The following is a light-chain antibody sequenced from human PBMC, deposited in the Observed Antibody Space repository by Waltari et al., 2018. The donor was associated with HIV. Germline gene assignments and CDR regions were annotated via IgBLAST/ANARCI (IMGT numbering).Light chain of an antibody. CDR1: KSNVGNNF. V-gene: IGLV1-44*01. J-gene: IGLJ3*02. CDR3: ASWDDNLGHWV. Sequence: QSVLTQPPSASRTPGQRVLMSRSGNKSNVGNNFVSWFQQVPGGAPKLVIYRHDRRPSGVPDRFSGAKSGSSASLAISGLQSDDEADYFCASWDDNLGHWVFGVGTKLTV. CDR2: RHD.